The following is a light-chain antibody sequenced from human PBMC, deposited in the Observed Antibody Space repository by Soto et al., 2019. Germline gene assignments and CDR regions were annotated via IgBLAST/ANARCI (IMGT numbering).Light chain of an antibody. CDR3: KQTASLLPS. J-gene: IGKJ4*01. Sequence: DIQMTHSPSSVPESVGDRVTITCRASQGIRTWLAWYQQKPGEAPKLLIFAASSLRSGVPSRFSGSGPGTDFTLTISNLQPEDSATYYCKQTASLLPSFGGGAKVDIX. V-gene: IGKV1D-12*01. CDR1: QGIRTW. CDR2: AAS.